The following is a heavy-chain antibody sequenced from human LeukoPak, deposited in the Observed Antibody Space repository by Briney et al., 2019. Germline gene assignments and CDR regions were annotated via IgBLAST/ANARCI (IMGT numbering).Heavy chain of an antibody. CDR1: GGSISSSSYY. Sequence: NPSETLSLTCTVSGGSISSSSYYRGWIRQPPGRGLEWIGIIYYSGSTYYNPSLKSRVTISVDTSKNQFSLKLSSVTAADTAVYYCARQNADIVLMVYASYFDYWGQGTLVTVSS. D-gene: IGHD2-8*01. J-gene: IGHJ4*02. CDR3: ARQNADIVLMVYASYFDY. V-gene: IGHV4-39*01. CDR2: IYYSGST.